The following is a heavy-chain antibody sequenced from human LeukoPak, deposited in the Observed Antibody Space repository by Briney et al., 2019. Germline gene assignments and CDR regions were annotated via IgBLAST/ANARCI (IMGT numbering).Heavy chain of an antibody. Sequence: SETLSLTCTVSGGSIGSYYWSWIRQPPGKGLEWIGYIYYSGSTNYNPSLKSRVTISVDTSKNQFSLKLSSVTAADTAVYYCARVRSSSTSWLYYFDYWGQGTLVTVSS. D-gene: IGHD2-2*01. CDR2: IYYSGST. CDR1: GGSIGSYY. CDR3: ARVRSSSTSWLYYFDY. V-gene: IGHV4-59*01. J-gene: IGHJ4*02.